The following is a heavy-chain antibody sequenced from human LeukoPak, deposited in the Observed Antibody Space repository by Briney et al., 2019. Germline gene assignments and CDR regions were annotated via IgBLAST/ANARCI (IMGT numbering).Heavy chain of an antibody. CDR3: ASPVRVVVLAFDI. V-gene: IGHV3-30-3*01. J-gene: IGHJ3*02. CDR1: GFTFSSYA. D-gene: IGHD2-15*01. CDR2: ISYDGSNK. Sequence: PGRSLGLSCAASGFTFSSYAMHWVRQAPGKGLEWVAVISYDGSNKYYADSVKGRFTISRDNSKNTLYLQMNSLRAEDTAVYYCASPVRVVVLAFDIWGQGTMVTVSS.